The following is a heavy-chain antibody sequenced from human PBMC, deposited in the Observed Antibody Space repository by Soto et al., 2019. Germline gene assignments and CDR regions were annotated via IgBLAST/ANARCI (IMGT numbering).Heavy chain of an antibody. J-gene: IGHJ4*02. Sequence: GGSLRLSCAVSGLTFSNAWMIWVRQAPGKGLEFIGRIKSKRDGGTTDFAAPVKGRFTISRDDSKNTVYLQMNSLNTEDTAVYFCATEHAVYWRQGALVTVSS. CDR3: ATEHAVY. CDR1: GLTFSNAW. CDR2: IKSKRDGGTT. V-gene: IGHV3-15*01.